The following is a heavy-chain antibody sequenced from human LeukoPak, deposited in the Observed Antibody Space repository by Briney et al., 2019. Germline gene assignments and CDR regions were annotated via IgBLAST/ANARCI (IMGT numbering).Heavy chain of an antibody. D-gene: IGHD3-16*01. CDR2: IHYSGST. V-gene: IGHV4-39*01. CDR1: GGSISRSSYY. Sequence: SETLSLTCTVSGGSISRSSYYWGWIRQPPGKGLEWIASIHYSGSTYYNPSLKSRVTISVDTSKNQFSLKVSSVTAADTAAYYCARRGMAAMDVWGQGSTVTVSS. J-gene: IGHJ6*02. CDR3: ARRGMAAMDV.